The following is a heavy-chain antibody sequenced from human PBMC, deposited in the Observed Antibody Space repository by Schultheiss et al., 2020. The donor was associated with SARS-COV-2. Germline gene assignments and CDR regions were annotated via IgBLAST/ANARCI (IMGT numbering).Heavy chain of an antibody. CDR2: INHSGST. Sequence: SETLSLTCTVSGGSVSSGSDHWSWIRQPPGKGLEWIGEINHSGSTNYNPSLKSRVTISVDTSKNQFSLKLSSVTAADTAVYYCARGGIVATRPLFDYWGQGTLVTVSS. D-gene: IGHD5-12*01. CDR1: GGSVSSGSDH. V-gene: IGHV4-61*01. J-gene: IGHJ4*02. CDR3: ARGGIVATRPLFDY.